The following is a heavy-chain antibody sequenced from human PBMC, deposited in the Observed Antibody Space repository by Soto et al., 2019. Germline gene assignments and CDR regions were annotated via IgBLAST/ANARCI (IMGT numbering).Heavy chain of an antibody. CDR2: THPGESET. CDR1: GYSFTTYW. Sequence: PGESLKISCQASGYSFTTYWIAWVRQKPGKGLEWMGITHPGESETRYSPSFQGQVTISFDRSTSTAYLQWNSLKASDTAIYYCARHGDYYYAYYGMDVWGQGTTVNVSS. CDR3: ARHGDYYYAYYGMDV. V-gene: IGHV5-51*01. J-gene: IGHJ6*02. D-gene: IGHD3-3*01.